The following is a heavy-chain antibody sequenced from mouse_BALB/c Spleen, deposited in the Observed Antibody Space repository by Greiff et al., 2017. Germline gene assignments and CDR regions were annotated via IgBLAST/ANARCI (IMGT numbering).Heavy chain of an antibody. V-gene: IGHV5-17*02. CDR2: ISSGSSTI. J-gene: IGHJ4*01. CDR3: ATLRPYAMEY. Sequence: EVQRVESGGGLVQPGGSRKLSCAASGFTFSSFGMHWVRQAPEKGLEWVAYISSGSSTIYYADTVKGRFTIARDNPKNTLFLQMTSLRSEDTAMYYCATLRPYAMEYWGQGTSVTVSS. CDR1: GFTFSSFG. D-gene: IGHD1-2*01.